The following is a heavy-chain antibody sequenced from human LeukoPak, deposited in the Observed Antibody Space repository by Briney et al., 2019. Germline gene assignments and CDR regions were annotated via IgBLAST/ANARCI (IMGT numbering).Heavy chain of an antibody. CDR2: ISSSGSTT. CDR3: AKPGYYYYMDV. CDR1: GLTFSSYE. V-gene: IGHV3-48*03. Sequence: GGSLRLSCAASGLTFSSYEMNWVRQAPRKGLEWVSYISSSGSTTYYADSVKGRFTISRDNSKNTLYLQMNSLRAEDTAVYHCAKPGYYYYMDVWGKGTTVTISS. J-gene: IGHJ6*03.